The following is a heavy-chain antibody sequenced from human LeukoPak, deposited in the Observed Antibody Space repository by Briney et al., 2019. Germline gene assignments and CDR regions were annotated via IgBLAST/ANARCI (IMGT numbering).Heavy chain of an antibody. CDR1: GGSFSGYY. CDR2: INHSGST. J-gene: IGHJ4*02. D-gene: IGHD3-22*01. V-gene: IGHV4-34*01. CDR3: ARSSGYQDY. Sequence: SETLSLTCAVYGGSFSGYYWSWIRQPPGQGLEWIGEINHSGSTNYNPSLKSRVTISVDTSKNQFSLKLSSVTAADTAVYYCARSSGYQDYWGQGTLVTVSS.